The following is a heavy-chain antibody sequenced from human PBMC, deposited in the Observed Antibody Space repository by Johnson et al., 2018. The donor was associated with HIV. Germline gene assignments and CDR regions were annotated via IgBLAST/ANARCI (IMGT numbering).Heavy chain of an antibody. CDR1: GFTFSSYA. CDR2: ISYDGSNK. D-gene: IGHD4-11*01. CDR3: ARETVTSGAFDI. Sequence: QVHSVESGGGVVQPGRSLRLSCAVSGFTFSSYAMHWVRQAPGKGLEWVTVISYDGSNKYYADSVKGRFTISRENAKNSLYLQMNSLRAGDTAVYYCARETVTSGAFDIWGQGTMVIVSS. J-gene: IGHJ3*02. V-gene: IGHV3-30*14.